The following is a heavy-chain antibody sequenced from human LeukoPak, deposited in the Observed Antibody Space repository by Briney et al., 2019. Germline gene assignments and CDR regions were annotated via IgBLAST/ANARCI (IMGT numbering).Heavy chain of an antibody. CDR3: ARVGRRVGLTMIVVVITPHDAFDI. Sequence: PSETLSLTCAVYGGSFSGYYWSWIRQPPGKGLEWIGEINHSGSTNYNPSLKSRVTISVDTSKNQFSLKLSSVTAADTAVYYCARVGRRVGLTMIVVVITPHDAFDIWGQGTMVTVSS. CDR1: GGSFSGYY. V-gene: IGHV4-34*01. J-gene: IGHJ3*02. CDR2: INHSGST. D-gene: IGHD3-22*01.